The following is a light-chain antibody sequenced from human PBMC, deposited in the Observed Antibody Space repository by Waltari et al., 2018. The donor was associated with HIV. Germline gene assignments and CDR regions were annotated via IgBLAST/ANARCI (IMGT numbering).Light chain of an antibody. CDR2: GDY. V-gene: IGLV1-51*01. Sequence: QSVLTQPPSVSAAPGETVIISCSGSSSNIGNNYVSWYQQLPGTAPKLFIYGDYLGHSGIPDRFSGYRSGTSATRGITGRQTGDEADDYCGTWETTQCAVVFGGGTKLTVL. CDR1: SSNIGNNY. CDR3: GTWETTQCAVV. J-gene: IGLJ2*01.